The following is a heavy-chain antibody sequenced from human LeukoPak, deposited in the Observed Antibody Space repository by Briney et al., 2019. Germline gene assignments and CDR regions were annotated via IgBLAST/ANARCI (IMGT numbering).Heavy chain of an antibody. CDR3: ARSVGGFFDY. Sequence: GGSLRLSCAASGFTFSSYAMYWVRQAPGKGLGWVSAITGGGDTTYYADYVKGRFTISRDNSKNTLSLQMNSLRVEDTAVYYCARSVGGFFDYWGQGTLVTVSS. CDR2: ITGGGDTT. CDR1: GFTFSSYA. J-gene: IGHJ4*02. V-gene: IGHV3-23*01.